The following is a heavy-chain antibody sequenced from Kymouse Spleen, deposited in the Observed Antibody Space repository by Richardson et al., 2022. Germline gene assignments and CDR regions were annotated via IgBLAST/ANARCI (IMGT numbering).Heavy chain of an antibody. D-gene: IGHD1-26*01. CDR1: GGSISSYY. J-gene: IGHJ4*02. CDR3: ARGCGSYSYYFDY. CDR2: IYYSGST. V-gene: IGHV4-59*01. Sequence: QVQLQESGPGLVKPSETLSLTCTVSGGSISSYYWSWIRQPPGKGLEWIGYIYYSGSTNYNPSLKSRVTISVDTSKNQFSLKLSSVTAADTAVYYCARGCGSYSYYFDYWGQGTLVTVSS.